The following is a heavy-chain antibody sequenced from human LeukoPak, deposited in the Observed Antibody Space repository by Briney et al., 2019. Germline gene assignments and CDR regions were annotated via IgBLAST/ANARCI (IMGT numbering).Heavy chain of an antibody. V-gene: IGHV3-23*01. D-gene: IGHD6-19*01. CDR3: ARDHSSGWYTPSLGAFDI. CDR2: TSGSGASSGNT. CDR1: GFTFSNYG. Sequence: GGSLRLSCAASGFTFSNYGMSWVRQAPGKGLEWVSVTSGSGASSGNTYYADSVKGRFTISRDNSKNTLYLQMNSLRAEDTAVYYCARDHSSGWYTPSLGAFDIWGQGTMVTVSS. J-gene: IGHJ3*02.